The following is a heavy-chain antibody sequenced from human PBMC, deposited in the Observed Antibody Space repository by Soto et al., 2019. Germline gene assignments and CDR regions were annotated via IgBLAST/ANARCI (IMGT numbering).Heavy chain of an antibody. J-gene: IGHJ5*02. Sequence: EVQLVESGGGLVQPGGSLKLSCAASGYTFSDTALHWVRHASGKGLEWVARVAAKNENYVTTYAASVQGRCSRSRDDSKTSAYLLMNSLKTEDTAIYYCSKYSGSSTIPAALGQGTLVTVPS. V-gene: IGHV3-73*02. D-gene: IGHD1-26*01. CDR2: VAAKNENYVT. CDR1: GYTFSDTA. CDR3: SKYSGSSTIPAA.